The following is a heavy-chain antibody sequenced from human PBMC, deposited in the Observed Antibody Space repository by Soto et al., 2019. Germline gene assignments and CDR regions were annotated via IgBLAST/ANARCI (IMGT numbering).Heavy chain of an antibody. Sequence: SETLSLTCTVSGGSISSYYWSWIRQPPGKGLEWIGYIYYSGSTNYNPSLKSRVTISVDTSKNQFSLKLSSVTAADTAVYYCASLGSCSGGSCYSVDYWGQGTLVTVSS. CDR3: ASLGSCSGGSCYSVDY. D-gene: IGHD2-15*01. V-gene: IGHV4-59*08. CDR1: GGSISSYY. CDR2: IYYSGST. J-gene: IGHJ4*02.